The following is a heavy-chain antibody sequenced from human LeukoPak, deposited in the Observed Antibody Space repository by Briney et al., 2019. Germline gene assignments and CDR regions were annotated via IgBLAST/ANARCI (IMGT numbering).Heavy chain of an antibody. CDR2: IYRGDSDT. V-gene: IGHV5-51*01. CDR1: GYSFTSYW. J-gene: IGHJ5*02. D-gene: IGHD2-2*01. CDR3: ARVSLPAARGGGEYWFDP. Sequence: GESLKISCKGSGYSFTSYWIGWVRQMPGKGLEWMGIIYRGDSDTRYSPSFQGQDTISADKSISTAYLQWSSRKPSDTAMYYCARVSLPAARGGGEYWFDPWGQGTLVTVSA.